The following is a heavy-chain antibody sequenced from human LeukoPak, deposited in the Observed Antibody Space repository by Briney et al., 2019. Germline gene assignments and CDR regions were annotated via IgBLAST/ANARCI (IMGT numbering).Heavy chain of an antibody. Sequence: SETLSLTCSVSGASISSRASYWGWLRQPPGKGLQWLGNIFYSGSTHFDPSLKSRVTISIDTSKNQFSLKLRSVTAADTAVYYCARLGHTNTGGLKGFDFWGQGTLVTVSS. V-gene: IGHV4-39*01. CDR3: ARLGHTNTGGLKGFDF. D-gene: IGHD1-1*01. J-gene: IGHJ4*02. CDR2: IFYSGST. CDR1: GASISSRASY.